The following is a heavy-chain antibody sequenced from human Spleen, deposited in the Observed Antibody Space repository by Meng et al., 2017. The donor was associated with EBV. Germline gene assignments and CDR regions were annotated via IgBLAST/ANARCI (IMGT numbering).Heavy chain of an antibody. Sequence: QVQLQASDPGLVNPSETLSLPCAVSVDSISSSNWWSWVRQPPGKGLEWIGEIYHSGSTNYNPSLKSRVTISIDKSENQFSLKLTSVTAADTALYYCARDRGAQYSGWFDPWGPGTLVTVSS. CDR3: ARDRGAQYSGWFDP. D-gene: IGHD6-6*01. V-gene: IGHV4-4*02. J-gene: IGHJ5*02. CDR2: IYHSGST. CDR1: VDSISSSNW.